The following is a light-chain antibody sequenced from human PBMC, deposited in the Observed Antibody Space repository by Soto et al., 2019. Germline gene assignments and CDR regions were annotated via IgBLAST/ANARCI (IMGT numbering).Light chain of an antibody. CDR1: QSVYNNY. Sequence: EIVLTQSPGTVSLSPGERATLSCRASQSVYNNYIAWYQQSPGQAPRVLIYGASTRATGTPDRFSGSGSGTDFTFTISRLEPEDSAVYYCQQYDNWPWTLGQGTKVDIK. J-gene: IGKJ1*01. CDR2: GAS. CDR3: QQYDNWPWT. V-gene: IGKV3-20*01.